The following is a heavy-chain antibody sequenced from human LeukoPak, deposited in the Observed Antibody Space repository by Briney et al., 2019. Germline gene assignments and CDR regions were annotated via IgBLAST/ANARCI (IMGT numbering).Heavy chain of an antibody. D-gene: IGHD3-10*01. CDR3: ASAPVRRPRRREYYFVY. CDR1: GGSFSGYY. J-gene: IGHJ4*02. CDR2: INHSGST. Sequence: SETLSLTCAVYGGSFSGYYWSWIRQPPGKGLEWIGEINHSGSTNYNPSLKSRVTISVDTSKNQFSLKLSSVTAADTAVYYCASAPVRRPRRREYYFVYWGQGTLVTVSS. V-gene: IGHV4-34*01.